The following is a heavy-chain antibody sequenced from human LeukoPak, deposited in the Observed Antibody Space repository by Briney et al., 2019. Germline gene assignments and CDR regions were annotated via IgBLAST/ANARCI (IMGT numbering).Heavy chain of an antibody. J-gene: IGHJ4*02. CDR2: IFLSGGEI. V-gene: IGHV3-23*01. CDR3: ATYRQVLLPFES. Sequence: PGGSLRLSCAASGFTFSTFAMIWVRQPPGKGLEWVSSIFLSGGEIHYADSVRGRFTISRDNSKSTLSLQMNGLRAEDTAIYYCATYRQVLLPFESWGQGTLVTVSS. D-gene: IGHD2-8*02. CDR1: GFTFSTFA.